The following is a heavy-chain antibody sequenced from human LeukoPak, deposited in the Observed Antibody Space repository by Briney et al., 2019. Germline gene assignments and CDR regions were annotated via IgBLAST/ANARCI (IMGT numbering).Heavy chain of an antibody. V-gene: IGHV4-30-2*01. Sequence: SETLSLTCTVSGGSISSGSYYWSWIRQPPGKGLEWIGYIYHSGSTYYNPSLKSRVTISVDRSKNQFSLKLSSVTAADTAVYYCARGPGGSSSSDFDYWGQGTLVTVSS. D-gene: IGHD6-6*01. CDR1: GGSISSGSYY. J-gene: IGHJ4*02. CDR2: IYHSGST. CDR3: ARGPGGSSSSDFDY.